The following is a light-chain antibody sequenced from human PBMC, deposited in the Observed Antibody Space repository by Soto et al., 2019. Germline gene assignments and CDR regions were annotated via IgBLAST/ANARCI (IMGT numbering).Light chain of an antibody. CDR1: SSNIGSNT. V-gene: IGLV1-44*01. CDR3: AAWDDSLNGAV. CDR2: SHN. Sequence: QSALTQPPSASGTPGQRVTISCSGSSSNIGSNTVNWYQQLPGTAPKLLIYSHNQRPSGVPDRFSGSKSGTSASLAISGLQSEDEADYYCAAWDDSLNGAVFGGGTQLTVL. J-gene: IGLJ7*01.